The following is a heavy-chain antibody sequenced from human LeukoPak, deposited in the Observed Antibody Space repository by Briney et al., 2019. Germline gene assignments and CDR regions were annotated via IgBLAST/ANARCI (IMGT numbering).Heavy chain of an antibody. CDR2: MSNSGENT. J-gene: IGHJ4*02. CDR1: GFTFSSYS. V-gene: IGHV3-30*18. Sequence: PGGSLRLSCAASGFTFSSYSMQWVRQSPGKGLEGVGIMSNSGENTFYGEAVKGRFTISRGNSQNTLYLQMNSLRPEDTAVYYCAKGGASVTRYVDYWGQGTLVTVSS. D-gene: IGHD4-11*01. CDR3: AKGGASVTRYVDY.